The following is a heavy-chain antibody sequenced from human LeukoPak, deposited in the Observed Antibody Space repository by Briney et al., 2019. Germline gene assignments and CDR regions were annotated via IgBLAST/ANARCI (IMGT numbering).Heavy chain of an antibody. Sequence: PQTLSLTCTVSGGSISSYYCSWIRQPPAKGLEWIGYSYYTVSTNYNPSLKTRATLSGDTCKNQFALNLRSVTAADTAMYYCASSRSGYSYADYWGRGTLVTVSS. CDR2: SYYTVST. J-gene: IGHJ4*02. V-gene: IGHV4-59*08. D-gene: IGHD5-18*01. CDR3: ASSRSGYSYADY. CDR1: GGSISSYY.